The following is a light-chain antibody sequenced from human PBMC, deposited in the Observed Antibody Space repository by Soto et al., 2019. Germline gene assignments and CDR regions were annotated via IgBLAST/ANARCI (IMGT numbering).Light chain of an antibody. J-gene: IGLJ2*01. CDR2: DVS. Sequence: QSALTQPRSVSGSPGQSVTISCTGTSSDVGGYNYVSWYRQHPGKAPKVVIYDVSKRPSGVPDRFSGSKSGNTASLTISGLQAEDEADYYCCSYAGSDVVFGGGTKLTVL. V-gene: IGLV2-11*01. CDR1: SSDVGGYNY. CDR3: CSYAGSDVV.